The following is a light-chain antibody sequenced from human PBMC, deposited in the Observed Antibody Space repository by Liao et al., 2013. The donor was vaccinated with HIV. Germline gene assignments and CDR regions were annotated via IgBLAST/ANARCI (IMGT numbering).Light chain of an antibody. Sequence: YELTQPPSVSVSPGQTANITCSGDYLGDKYASWYQQKPGQSPVLVIYQDNKRPSGIPERYTGSNSGITATLTISRTQAIDEADYYCQTWDSTTYVFGTGTRVTVL. J-gene: IGLJ1*01. CDR2: QDN. V-gene: IGLV3-1*01. CDR3: QTWDSTTYV. CDR1: YLGDKY.